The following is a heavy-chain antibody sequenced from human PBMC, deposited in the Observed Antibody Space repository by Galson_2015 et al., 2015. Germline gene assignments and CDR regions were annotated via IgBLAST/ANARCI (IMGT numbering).Heavy chain of an antibody. CDR3: ARASQDCTSSSCPYNY. CDR1: GGSFNIYA. Sequence: SVKVSCKASGGSFNIYAINWVRQAPGQGLQWVGGVIPLFGTPNYAQKFQGRVTITAEKSTGTAFMEVNSLTSDDTAIYYCARASQDCTSSSCPYNYWGQGTLVTVSS. J-gene: IGHJ4*02. D-gene: IGHD2-2*01. V-gene: IGHV1-69*06. CDR2: VIPLFGTP.